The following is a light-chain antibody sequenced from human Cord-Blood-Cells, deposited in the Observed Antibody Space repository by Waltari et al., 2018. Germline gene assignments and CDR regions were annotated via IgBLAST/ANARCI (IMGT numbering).Light chain of an antibody. J-gene: IGKJ4*01. CDR2: AAS. CDR3: QQSYSTPPKLT. V-gene: IGKV1-39*01. CDR1: QSISSY. Sequence: DIQMTQYPSSLSASVGDRVTITCRASQSISSYLNWYQQKPGKAPKLLIYAASSLQSGVPSRFSGSGSGTDFTLTISSLQPEDFATYYCQQSYSTPPKLTFGGGTKVEIK.